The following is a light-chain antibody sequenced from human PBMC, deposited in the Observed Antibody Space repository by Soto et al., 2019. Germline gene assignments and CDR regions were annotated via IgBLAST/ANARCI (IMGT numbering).Light chain of an antibody. J-gene: IGKJ2*01. V-gene: IGKV3-20*01. CDR2: GAS. Sequence: EIVLTQSPGTPSLSPGDRATLSCRASQSVSSDYLAWYQQKPGQAHRLLIYGASRGAAGITDRFSGSGSGTDFTLTISRLEPEEFAVYFCQQEGRSPMFTFGQGTKLEVK. CDR3: QQEGRSPMFT. CDR1: QSVSSDY.